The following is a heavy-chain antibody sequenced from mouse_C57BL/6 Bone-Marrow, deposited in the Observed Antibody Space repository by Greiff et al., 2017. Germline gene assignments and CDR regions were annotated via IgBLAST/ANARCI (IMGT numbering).Heavy chain of an antibody. J-gene: IGHJ2*01. Sequence: EVKLVESGPGLVKPSQSLSLTCSVTGYSITRGYYWNWIRQFPGNKLEWMGYISYDGSNNYNPSLKNRISITRDTSKNQFFLKLNSVTTEDTATYYCARVGLRYYFDYWGQGTTLTVSS. CDR1: GYSITRGYY. CDR3: ARVGLRYYFDY. CDR2: ISYDGSN. V-gene: IGHV3-6*01. D-gene: IGHD3-2*02.